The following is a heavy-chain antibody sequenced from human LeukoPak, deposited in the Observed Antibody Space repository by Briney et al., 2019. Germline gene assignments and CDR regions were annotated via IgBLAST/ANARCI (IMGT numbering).Heavy chain of an antibody. CDR2: VYHSGST. Sequence: SETLSLTCAVSGDSISDKYWWRWVRQFPDKGLEWIGEVYHSGSTYYNPSLKSRVTISVDRSKNQFSLRLSSVTAADTAVYYCARVFSSGYYIDYWGQGTLVTVSS. V-gene: IGHV4-4*02. J-gene: IGHJ4*02. CDR1: GDSISDKYW. D-gene: IGHD3-22*01. CDR3: ARVFSSGYYIDY.